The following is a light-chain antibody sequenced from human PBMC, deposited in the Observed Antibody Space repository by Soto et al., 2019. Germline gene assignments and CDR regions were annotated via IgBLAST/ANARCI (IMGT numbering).Light chain of an antibody. CDR3: CSYALSSTYV. J-gene: IGLJ1*01. CDR2: EGS. CDR1: SSDIGSYSF. V-gene: IGLV2-23*01. Sequence: QSLLTQPSSVYGSPGQSITLSCPGTSSDIGSYSFVSWYQQHPGKAPRLIIYEGSKRPSGVSNRFSASRSGNTASLTISGLQPEDEADYYCCSYALSSTYVFGTGTKVTVL.